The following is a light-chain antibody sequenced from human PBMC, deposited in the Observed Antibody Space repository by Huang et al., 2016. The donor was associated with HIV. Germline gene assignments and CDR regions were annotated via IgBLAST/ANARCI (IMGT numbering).Light chain of an antibody. CDR1: QSVSSN. CDR3: QQRSNWPRT. CDR2: AAS. V-gene: IGKV3-11*01. Sequence: EIVLTQSPATLSLSPGERATLSCRASQSVSSNLAWYQQKPGQAPRLLIYAASNMATGIPDRFSGSGSGTDFILTISSLEPEDFAVYYCQQRSNWPRTFGQGTKVEIK. J-gene: IGKJ1*01.